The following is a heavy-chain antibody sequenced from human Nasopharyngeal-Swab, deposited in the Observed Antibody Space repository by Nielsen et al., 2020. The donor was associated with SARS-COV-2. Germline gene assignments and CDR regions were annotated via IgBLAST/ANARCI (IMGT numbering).Heavy chain of an antibody. CDR1: GFTFSSYS. CDR2: ISSSSSYI. J-gene: IGHJ3*02. D-gene: IGHD2-2*01. CDR3: ARGPRYQPDAFDI. Sequence: GESLKISCAASGFTFSSYSMNWVRQAPGKGLEWVSSISSSSSYIYYADSVKGRFTISRGNAKNSLYLQMNSLRAEDTAVYYCARGPRYQPDAFDIWGQGTMVTVSS. V-gene: IGHV3-21*01.